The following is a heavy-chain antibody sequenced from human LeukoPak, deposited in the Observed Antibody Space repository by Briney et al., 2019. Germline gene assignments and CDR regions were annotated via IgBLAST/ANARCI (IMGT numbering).Heavy chain of an antibody. CDR1: GFTFSSYA. J-gene: IGHJ6*03. CDR2: ISYDGSNK. Sequence: GGSLRLSCAASGFTFSSYAMHWVRQAPGKGLEWVEVISYDGSNKYYADSVKGRFTISRDNSKNTLYLQMNSLRAEDTAVYYCARDPRSTAIRIYYYMDVWGKGTTVTVSS. D-gene: IGHD5-18*01. V-gene: IGHV3-30*01. CDR3: ARDPRSTAIRIYYYMDV.